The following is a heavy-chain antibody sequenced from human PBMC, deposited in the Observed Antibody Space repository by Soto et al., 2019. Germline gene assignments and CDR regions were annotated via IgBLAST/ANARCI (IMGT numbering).Heavy chain of an antibody. D-gene: IGHD2-2*01. J-gene: IGHJ4*02. Sequence: QVQLQESGPGLVKPSQTLSLTCTVSGGSISSGGYYWSWIRQHPGKGLEWIGYIYYSGGTYYNPSLKSRVTISVDTSKNQFSLKLSSVTAADTAVYYCARGRSSTSPYPIGYWGQGTLVTVSS. V-gene: IGHV4-31*03. CDR2: IYYSGGT. CDR1: GGSISSGGYY. CDR3: ARGRSSTSPYPIGY.